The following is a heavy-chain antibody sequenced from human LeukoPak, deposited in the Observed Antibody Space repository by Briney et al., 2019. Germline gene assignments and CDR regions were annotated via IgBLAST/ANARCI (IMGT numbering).Heavy chain of an antibody. CDR2: INHSGST. CDR3: ARVSSGYASYYYYGMDV. CDR1: GGSFSGYY. Sequence: SETLSLTCAVYGGSFSGYYWSWIRQPPGKGLEWIGEINHSGSTNYNPSLKSRVTISADTSNNQFSLRLTSVTAADTAVYYCARVSSGYASYYYYGMDVWGQGTTVTVSS. V-gene: IGHV4-34*01. J-gene: IGHJ6*02. D-gene: IGHD5-12*01.